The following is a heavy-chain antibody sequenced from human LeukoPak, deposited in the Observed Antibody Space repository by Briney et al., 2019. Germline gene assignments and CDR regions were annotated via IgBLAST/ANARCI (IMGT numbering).Heavy chain of an antibody. D-gene: IGHD1-14*01. CDR3: TRDRSRAEDD. J-gene: IGHJ4*02. V-gene: IGHV3-7*01. CDR2: INQSGSDQ. Sequence: GGSLRLSCALSGFTFSGHWVRWVRQAPGKGLEWVANINQSGSDQYYVDSVKGRFTISRDNANNLLYLHMNSLRGEDTAVYYCTRDRSRAEDDWGQGTLVTVSS. CDR1: GFTFSGHW.